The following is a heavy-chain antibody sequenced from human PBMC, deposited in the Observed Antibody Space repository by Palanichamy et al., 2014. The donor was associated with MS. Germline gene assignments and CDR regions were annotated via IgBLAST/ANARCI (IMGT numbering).Heavy chain of an antibody. J-gene: IGHJ3*02. CDR3: VKDPLTMVVVEHPLDI. Sequence: VQVVESGGGLVQPGGSLRLSCEASGFTFFTYAMSWVRQAPGNGLEWVSSISGSGENTYYADSVKGRFTISGDNSKTTVFLQMSSLRAEDTAVYYCVKDPLTMVVVEHPLDIWGQGTMVTVSS. D-gene: IGHD3-22*01. CDR1: GFTFFTYA. V-gene: IGHV3-23*04. CDR2: ISGSGENT.